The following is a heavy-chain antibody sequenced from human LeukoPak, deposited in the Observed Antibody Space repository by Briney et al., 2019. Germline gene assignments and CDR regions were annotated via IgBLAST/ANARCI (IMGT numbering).Heavy chain of an antibody. CDR2: ISGSGGST. CDR3: AKGYYYDSSGYPDDAFDI. CDR1: GFTFSSYG. Sequence: GGTLRLSCAASGFTFSSYGMSWVRQAPGKGLEWVSAISGSGGSTYYADSMKGRFTISRDNSKNTLYLQMNSLRAEDTAVYYCAKGYYYDSSGYPDDAFDIWGQGTMVTVSS. V-gene: IGHV3-23*01. D-gene: IGHD3-22*01. J-gene: IGHJ3*02.